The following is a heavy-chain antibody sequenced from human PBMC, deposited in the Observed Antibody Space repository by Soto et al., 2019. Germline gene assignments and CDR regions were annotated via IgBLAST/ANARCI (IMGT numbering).Heavy chain of an antibody. CDR1: GFTFSSYS. J-gene: IGHJ4*02. D-gene: IGHD3-22*01. CDR2: ITGSSSYI. V-gene: IGHV3-21*02. CDR3: XRXVYYYDSSAYWAY. Sequence: EVQLVESGGGLVKPGGSLRLSCAASGFTFSSYSMNWVRQAPGKGLEWVSSITGSSSYIYYADSVKGRFTISRDNAKNSLXXQMNXXXAEXTAVXXCXRXVYYYDSSAYWAYWGQGTLVTVSS.